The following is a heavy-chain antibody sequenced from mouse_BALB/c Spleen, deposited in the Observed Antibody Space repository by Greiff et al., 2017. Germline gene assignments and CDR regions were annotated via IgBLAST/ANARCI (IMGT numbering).Heavy chain of an antibody. V-gene: IGHV1-7*01. CDR2: INPSTGYT. CDR1: GYTFTSYW. Sequence: QVQLKESGAELAKPGASVKMSCKASGYTFTSYWMHWVKQRPGQGLEWIGYINPSTGYTEYNQKFKDKATLTADKSSSTAYMQLSSLTSEDSAVYYCARSGYYGYDFDYWGQGTTLTVSS. CDR3: ARSGYYGYDFDY. D-gene: IGHD1-2*01. J-gene: IGHJ2*01.